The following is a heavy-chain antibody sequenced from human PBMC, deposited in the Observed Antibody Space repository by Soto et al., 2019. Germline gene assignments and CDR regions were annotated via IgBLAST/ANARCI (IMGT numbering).Heavy chain of an antibody. Sequence: EVQLVESGGDLVQPGGFLRLSCATSGFTFSRYWMHWVRQVPGKGLVWVSRINSDGSSISYSDSVKGRFTISRDNAKNTLYLQMNSLRVEDSAVYYCARLPVDTVTSLDYWGQGTLFTVSS. CDR2: INSDGSSI. J-gene: IGHJ4*02. CDR1: GFTFSRYW. CDR3: ARLPVDTVTSLDY. D-gene: IGHD5-18*01. V-gene: IGHV3-74*01.